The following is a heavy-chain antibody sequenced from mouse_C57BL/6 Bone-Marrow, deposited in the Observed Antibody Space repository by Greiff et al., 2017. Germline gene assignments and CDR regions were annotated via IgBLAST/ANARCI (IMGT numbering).Heavy chain of an antibody. V-gene: IGHV3-8*01. CDR3: ARGVLYYYSLAMDY. CDR1: GYSITSDY. CDR2: ISYSGST. D-gene: IGHD1-1*02. Sequence: EVKLVESGPGLAKPSQTLSLTCSVTGYSITSDYWNWIRKFPGNKLEYMGYISYSGSTYNTPSLKSRISIPRDTYKNKYYLQLNSMTTEDTASDYCARGVLYYYSLAMDYWGQGTSVTVSS. J-gene: IGHJ4*01.